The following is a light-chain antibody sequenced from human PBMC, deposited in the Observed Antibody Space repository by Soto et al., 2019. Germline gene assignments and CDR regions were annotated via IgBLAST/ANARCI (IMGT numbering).Light chain of an antibody. Sequence: EIVLTQSPGTLSLSPGETATLSCRASQTIGRTYLAWYQQKPGQAPRLLIFGTSSRATGIPDRFSGSGSGTDFTLSINRLETEDFAVYYCQQFGDSLTFGHGTKVDIX. CDR2: GTS. CDR1: QTIGRTY. J-gene: IGKJ3*01. V-gene: IGKV3-20*01. CDR3: QQFGDSLT.